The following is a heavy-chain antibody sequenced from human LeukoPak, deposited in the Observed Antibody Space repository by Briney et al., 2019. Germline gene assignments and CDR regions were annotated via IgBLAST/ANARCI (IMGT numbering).Heavy chain of an antibody. CDR1: GYSFTNYY. D-gene: IGHD5-12*01. V-gene: IGHV1-2*02. J-gene: IGHJ6*02. CDR2: INPNSGGT. Sequence: ASVKVSRKASGYSFTNYYIHWVRQAPGQGLEWMGWINPNSGGTNYAQKFQGRVTMTRDTSISTAYMELSRLRSDDTAVYYCARDGENSYGYMGYYGMDVWGQGTTVTVSS. CDR3: ARDGENSYGYMGYYGMDV.